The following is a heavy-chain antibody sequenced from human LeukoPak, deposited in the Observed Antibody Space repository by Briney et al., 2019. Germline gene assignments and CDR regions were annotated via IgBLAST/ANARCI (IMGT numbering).Heavy chain of an antibody. CDR3: AKGGQAYCGGDCFIFDY. CDR2: IRYDGSNK. D-gene: IGHD2-21*01. V-gene: IGHV3-30*02. J-gene: IGHJ4*02. Sequence: PGGSLRLSXAASGFTFSSYGMHWVRQAPGKGMEWVAFIRYDGSNKYYADSVKGRFTISRDNSKNTLYLQMNSLRAEDTAVYYCAKGGQAYCGGDCFIFDYWGQGTLVTVSS. CDR1: GFTFSSYG.